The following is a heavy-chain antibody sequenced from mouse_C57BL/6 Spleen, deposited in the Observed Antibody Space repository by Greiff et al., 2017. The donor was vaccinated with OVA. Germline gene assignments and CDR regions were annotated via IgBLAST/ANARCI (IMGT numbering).Heavy chain of an antibody. V-gene: IGHV5-17*01. D-gene: IGHD2-2*01. CDR3: ARAGLPFAY. CDR1: GFTFSDYG. CDR2: ISSGSSTI. Sequence: EVKVVESGGGLVKPGGSLKLSCAASGFTFSDYGMHWVRQAPEKGLEWVAYISSGSSTIYYADTVKGRFTISRDNAKNTLFLQMTSLRSEDTAMYYCARAGLPFAYWGQGTLVTVSA. J-gene: IGHJ3*01.